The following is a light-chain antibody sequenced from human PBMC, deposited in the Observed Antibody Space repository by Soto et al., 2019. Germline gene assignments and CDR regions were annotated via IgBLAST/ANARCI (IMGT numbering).Light chain of an antibody. V-gene: IGKV1-39*01. CDR1: QTINKN. J-gene: IGKJ2*01. CDR2: SAS. CDR3: QQSFRTPYT. Sequence: DIQMTQSPSSLSASVGDRVTITCRASQTINKNLIWYQQKPGQAPNLLLYSASDFQSGVPSRFSGSGSGTEFTLTINGLQPEDFATYYCQQSFRTPYTFGQGTDLAI.